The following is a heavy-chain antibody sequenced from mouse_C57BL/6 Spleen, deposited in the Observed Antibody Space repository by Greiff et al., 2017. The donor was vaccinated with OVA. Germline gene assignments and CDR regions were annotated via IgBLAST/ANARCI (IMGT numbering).Heavy chain of an antibody. CDR3: ARWGYYGFAY. CDR2: ISSGSSTI. Sequence: VQLKESGGGLVKPGGSLKLSCAASGFTFSDYGMHWVRQAPEKGLEWVAYISSGSSTIYYADTVKGRFTISRDNAKNTLFLQMTSLRSEDTAMYYCARWGYYGFAYWGQGTLVTVSA. D-gene: IGHD2-1*01. CDR1: GFTFSDYG. J-gene: IGHJ3*01. V-gene: IGHV5-17*01.